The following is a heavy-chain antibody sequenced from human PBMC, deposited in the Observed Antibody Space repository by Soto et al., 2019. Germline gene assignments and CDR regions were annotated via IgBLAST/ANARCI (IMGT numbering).Heavy chain of an antibody. CDR3: ARLRVAVAAPDAFDI. D-gene: IGHD6-19*01. J-gene: IGHJ3*02. V-gene: IGHV5-10-1*01. CDR2: IDPSDSYT. Sequence: EFVKISFKGSGYSFTSYWISWVRQIPGKGLEWMGRIDPSDSYTNYSPSFQGHVTISADKSISTAYLQWSSLKASDTAMYYCARLRVAVAAPDAFDIWGQGTMVTVSS. CDR1: GYSFTSYW.